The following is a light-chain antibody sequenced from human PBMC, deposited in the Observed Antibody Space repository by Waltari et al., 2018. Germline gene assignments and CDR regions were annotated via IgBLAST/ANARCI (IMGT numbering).Light chain of an antibody. CDR2: VNSDGSH. CDR1: SGHSSNV. V-gene: IGLV4-69*01. J-gene: IGLJ3*02. CDR3: QTGGHGTWV. Sequence: QLVVTQSPSASAPLGASVKLTCTLSSGHSSNVIAWLQQRPEKGPRYLRKVNSDGSHSKGDEIPGRFSGSSSGAERYLTIASLQSDDDADYYCQTGGHGTWVFGGGTKLTVL.